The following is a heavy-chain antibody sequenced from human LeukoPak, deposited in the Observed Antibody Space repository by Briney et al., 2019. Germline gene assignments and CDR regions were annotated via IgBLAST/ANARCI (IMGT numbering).Heavy chain of an antibody. D-gene: IGHD4-23*01. V-gene: IGHV3-9*01. CDR2: ISYSSETI. CDR1: GFSFDEYA. CDR3: AKDASTVVTHSFDY. J-gene: IGHJ4*02. Sequence: GRSLRLSCAASGFSFDEYAMHWVRQVPGKGLEWVSGISYSSETIGYADSVKGRFTISRDNAKNSLYLQMNSLRAEDTALYYCAKDASTVVTHSFDYWGQGTLVTVSS.